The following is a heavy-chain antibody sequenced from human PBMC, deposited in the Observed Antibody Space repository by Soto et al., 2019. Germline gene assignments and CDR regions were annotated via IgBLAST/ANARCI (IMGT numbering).Heavy chain of an antibody. CDR3: TTHPILRYFDWLLYPQDMDV. J-gene: IGHJ6*02. CDR1: GFTFSNAW. D-gene: IGHD3-9*01. Sequence: GGSLRLSCAASGFTFSNAWMNWVRQAPGKGLEWVGRIKSKTDGGTTDYAAPVKGRFTISRDDSKNTLYLQMNSLKTEDTAVYYCTTHPILRYFDWLLYPQDMDVWGQGTTVTVSS. CDR2: IKSKTDGGTT. V-gene: IGHV3-15*07.